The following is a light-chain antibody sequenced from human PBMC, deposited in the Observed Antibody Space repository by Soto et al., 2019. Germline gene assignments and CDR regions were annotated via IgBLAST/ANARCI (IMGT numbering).Light chain of an antibody. Sequence: DIQMTQSPSSLYASVGDRVTITCRASQSISNYLNWYQQKPGKAPKLLMFAASSLQSGVPSRFSGGGSGTDFPLTISSLQPEDFATYYCQQSYSTPRTFGQGTKVEIK. V-gene: IGKV1-39*01. CDR2: AAS. CDR3: QQSYSTPRT. J-gene: IGKJ1*01. CDR1: QSISNY.